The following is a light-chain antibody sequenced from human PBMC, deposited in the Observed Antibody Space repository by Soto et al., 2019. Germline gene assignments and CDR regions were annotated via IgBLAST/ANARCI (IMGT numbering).Light chain of an antibody. V-gene: IGKV1-9*01. Sequence: DIHLSQAPSFLSASAGDRGSITCQASQAISSYLAWYQQKKGRAPKILIYAASTLQSGVPSRFRGSGSGTEFTLTLTRLQPEDFQTYYGQQLNSFPITFGQGTRLEIK. CDR2: AAS. J-gene: IGKJ5*01. CDR3: QQLNSFPIT. CDR1: QAISSY.